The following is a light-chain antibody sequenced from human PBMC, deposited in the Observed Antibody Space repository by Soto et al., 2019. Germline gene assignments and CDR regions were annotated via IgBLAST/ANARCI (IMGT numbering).Light chain of an antibody. Sequence: QSALTQPPSVSAAPGQTVTISCSGSSSNIGNNYVSWYQHLPGAAPKLLIYETNRRPAGIPDRFSGSKSGTSATLGITGLQTADEADYCCETWDTSLSAGRVFGPGTKLTVL. V-gene: IGLV1-51*02. CDR3: ETWDTSLSAGRV. J-gene: IGLJ1*01. CDR1: SSNIGNNY. CDR2: ETN.